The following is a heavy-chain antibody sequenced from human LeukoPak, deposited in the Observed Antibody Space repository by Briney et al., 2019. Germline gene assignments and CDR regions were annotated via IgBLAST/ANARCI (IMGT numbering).Heavy chain of an antibody. D-gene: IGHD4-17*01. CDR1: GFTFSSYA. CDR3: ARETGSAVGSTDFDY. CDR2: ISYDGSNK. V-gene: IGHV3-30-3*01. J-gene: IGHJ4*02. Sequence: GGSLRLSCAASGFTFSSYAIHWVRQAPGKGLEWVAVISYDGSNKYYADSVKGRFTISRDNSKNTLYLQMNSLRAEDTAVYYCARETGSAVGSTDFDYWGQGTLVTVSS.